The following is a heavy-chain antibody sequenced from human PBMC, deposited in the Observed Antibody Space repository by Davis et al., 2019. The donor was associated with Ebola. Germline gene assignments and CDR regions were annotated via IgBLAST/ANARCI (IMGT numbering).Heavy chain of an antibody. Sequence: GESLKISCAASGFIFSSYAMSWVRQAPGKGLEWVSAISGSGGSTYYADSVKGRFTISRDNSKNTLYLQMNSLRAEDTAVYYCAKGGHSGYDFRAFDIWGQGTMVTVSS. V-gene: IGHV3-23*01. J-gene: IGHJ3*02. CDR3: AKGGHSGYDFRAFDI. CDR2: ISGSGGST. CDR1: GFIFSSYA. D-gene: IGHD5-12*01.